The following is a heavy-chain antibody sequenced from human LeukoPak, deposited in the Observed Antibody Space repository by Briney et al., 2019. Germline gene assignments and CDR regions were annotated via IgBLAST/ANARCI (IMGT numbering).Heavy chain of an antibody. J-gene: IGHJ4*02. D-gene: IGHD2-2*02. CDR3: ASQRKCSSTSCYKRFDY. V-gene: IGHV4-34*01. CDR2: INHSGSP. CDR1: GGSFSGYY. Sequence: PSETLSLTCAVYGGSFSGYYWSWIRQPPGKGLEWIGEINHSGSPNYNPSLKSRVTISVDTSKNQFSLKLSSVTAADTAVYYCASQRKCSSTSCYKRFDYWGQGTLVTVSS.